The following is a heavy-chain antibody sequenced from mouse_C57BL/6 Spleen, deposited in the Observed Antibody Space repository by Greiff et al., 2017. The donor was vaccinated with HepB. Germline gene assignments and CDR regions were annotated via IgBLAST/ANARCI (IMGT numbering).Heavy chain of an antibody. Sequence: EVKLVESGPGMVKPSQSLSLTCTVTGYSITSGYDWHWIRHFPGNKLEWMGYISYSGSTNYNPSLKSRISITHDTSKNHFFLKLNSVTTEDTATYYCAREGKLPWFAYWGQGTLVTVSA. CDR2: ISYSGST. J-gene: IGHJ3*01. D-gene: IGHD1-1*01. V-gene: IGHV3-1*01. CDR3: AREGKLPWFAY. CDR1: GYSITSGYD.